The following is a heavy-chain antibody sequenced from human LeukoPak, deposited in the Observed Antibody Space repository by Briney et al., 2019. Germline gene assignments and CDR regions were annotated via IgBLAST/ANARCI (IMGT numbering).Heavy chain of an antibody. V-gene: IGHV1-2*02. CDR2: INPNSGGT. D-gene: IGHD3-22*01. CDR3: ARPTDSSGYHNWFDP. CDR1: GYTFTGYY. J-gene: IGHJ5*02. Sequence: ASVKASCKASGYTFTGYYMHWVRQAPGQGLEWMGWINPNSGGTNYAQKFQGRVTMTRDTSISTAYMELSRLRSDDTAVYYCARPTDSSGYHNWFDPWGQGTLVTVSS.